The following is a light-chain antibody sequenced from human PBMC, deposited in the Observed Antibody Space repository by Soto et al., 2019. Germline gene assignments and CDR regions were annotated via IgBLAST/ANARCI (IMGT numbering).Light chain of an antibody. CDR3: AAWDDSLSGWV. Sequence: QSVLTQPPSASGTPGQRVTIPCSGSSSNIGSNYVYWYQQLPGTAPKLLIYSNNQRPSGVPDRFSGSKSGTSASLASSGLRSEDEADYYCAAWDDSLSGWVFGGGTKLTVL. J-gene: IGLJ3*02. CDR1: SSNIGSNY. V-gene: IGLV1-47*02. CDR2: SNN.